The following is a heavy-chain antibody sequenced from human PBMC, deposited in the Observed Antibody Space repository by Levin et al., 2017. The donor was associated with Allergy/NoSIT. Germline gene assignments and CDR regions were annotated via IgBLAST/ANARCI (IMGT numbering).Heavy chain of an antibody. CDR3: AKDVVFGTSSWSLDF. D-gene: IGHD6-13*01. V-gene: IGHV3-30*18. CDR2: ISYDGSDT. J-gene: IGHJ4*02. Sequence: SCAASGFSFRSFGMHWARQAPCKGLEWLAVISYDGSDTYYADSVKGRFTISRDNAKNTLYLQMNSLRREDAAVYYCAKDVVFGTSSWSLDFWGQGILVTVSS. CDR1: GFSFRSFG.